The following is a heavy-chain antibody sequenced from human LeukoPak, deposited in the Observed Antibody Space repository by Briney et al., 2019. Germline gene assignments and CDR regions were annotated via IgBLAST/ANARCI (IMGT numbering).Heavy chain of an antibody. CDR3: ARQIADSSSWYGSKYYFDY. Sequence: SETLSLTCTVSGGSISSYYWSWIRQPPGKGLEWIGYIYYSGSTNYNPSLKSRVTISVDTSKNQFSLKLSSVTAADTAVYYCARQIADSSSWYGSKYYFDYWGQGTLVTVSS. D-gene: IGHD6-13*01. V-gene: IGHV4-59*08. CDR2: IYYSGST. CDR1: GGSISSYY. J-gene: IGHJ4*02.